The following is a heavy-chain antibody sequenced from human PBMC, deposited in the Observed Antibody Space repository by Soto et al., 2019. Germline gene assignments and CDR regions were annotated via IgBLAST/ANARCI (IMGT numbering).Heavy chain of an antibody. Sequence: SGGSLRLSCAASGFTFSNYWMSWVRQAPGRGLEWVANINQDATRQSYVDSVEGRFSISRDNAKNSVYLQMNNLRVDDTAVYNCARVGLFDGNKPITLEFWGQGTLVTVYS. J-gene: IGHJ4*02. V-gene: IGHV3-7*03. D-gene: IGHD3-10*01. CDR3: ARVGLFDGNKPITLEF. CDR1: GFTFSNYW. CDR2: INQDATRQ.